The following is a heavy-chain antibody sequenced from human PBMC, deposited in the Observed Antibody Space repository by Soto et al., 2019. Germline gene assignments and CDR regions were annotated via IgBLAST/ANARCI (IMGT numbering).Heavy chain of an antibody. CDR2: IIPMFGTA. J-gene: IGHJ4*02. CDR3: ASGIQRWLRRINSGYSG. D-gene: IGHD5-12*01. Sequence: QVQLVQSGAEVKKPESSVKVSCKAPGGTFSTYAISWVRQAPGQGLEWMGGIIPMFGTANYAQRFQDRVTLTADESTNTVYMELSRLRSEDTAVYFCASGIQRWLRRINSGYSGWGQGTLVTVSS. V-gene: IGHV1-69*12. CDR1: GGTFSTYA.